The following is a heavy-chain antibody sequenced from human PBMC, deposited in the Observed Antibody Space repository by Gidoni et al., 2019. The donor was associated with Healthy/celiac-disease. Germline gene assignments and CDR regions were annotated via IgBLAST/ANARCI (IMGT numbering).Heavy chain of an antibody. D-gene: IGHD6-13*01. J-gene: IGHJ4*02. CDR1: GFTLSSYW. CDR3: ASQAGIAAAGTPPHFDY. CDR2: IKQDGSEK. V-gene: IGHV3-7*01. Sequence: EVQLVESGGGLVQPGGSLRLSCAASGFTLSSYWMSWVRQAPGKGLEWVANIKQDGSEKYYVDSVKGRFTISRDNAKNSLYLQMNSLRAEDTAVYYCASQAGIAAAGTPPHFDYWGQGTLVTVSS.